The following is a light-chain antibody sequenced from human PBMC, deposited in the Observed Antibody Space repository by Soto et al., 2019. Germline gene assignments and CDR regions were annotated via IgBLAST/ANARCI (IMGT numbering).Light chain of an antibody. CDR1: QSVSSSY. J-gene: IGKJ2*01. CDR2: GAS. V-gene: IGKV3-20*01. CDR3: QQYGSSPPGKSYT. Sequence: EIVLTQSPGTLSLSPGERATLSCRASQSVSSSYLAWYQQKPGQAPRLLIYGASSRATGIPDRFSGSGSGTDFTLTISRLEPEDFAVYYCQQYGSSPPGKSYTFGQGTKLEIK.